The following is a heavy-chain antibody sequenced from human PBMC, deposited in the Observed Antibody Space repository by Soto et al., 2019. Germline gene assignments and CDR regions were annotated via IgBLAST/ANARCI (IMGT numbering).Heavy chain of an antibody. D-gene: IGHD3-3*01. CDR3: AKDAREAPYYDFWSGPYYYYMDV. CDR1: GFTFSSYA. J-gene: IGHJ6*03. V-gene: IGHV3-23*01. CDR2: ISGSGGST. Sequence: GGSLRLSCAASGFTFSSYAMSWVRQAPGKGLEWVSAISGSGGSTYYADSVKGRFTISRDNSKNTLYLQMNSLRAEDTAVYYCAKDAREAPYYDFWSGPYYYYMDVWGKGTTVTVSS.